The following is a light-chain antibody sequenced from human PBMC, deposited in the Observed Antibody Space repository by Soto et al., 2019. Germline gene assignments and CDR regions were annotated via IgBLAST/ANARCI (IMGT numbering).Light chain of an antibody. Sequence: QSVLTQPPSASGTPGQRVSISCSGSTSNIGSQTVNWYQGLPGTAPKLLIYIDNQRPSGVPDRFSGSKSGTSASLAISGLQSEDEADYFCASWDDSLNGPVFGGGTKLTVL. CDR3: ASWDDSLNGPV. CDR1: TSNIGSQT. V-gene: IGLV1-44*01. CDR2: IDN. J-gene: IGLJ2*01.